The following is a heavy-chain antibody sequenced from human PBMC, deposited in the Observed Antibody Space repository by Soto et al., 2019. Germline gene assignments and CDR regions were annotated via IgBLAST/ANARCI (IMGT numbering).Heavy chain of an antibody. CDR2: TYYRSKWYN. J-gene: IGHJ3*02. CDR3: ARAANDAFDI. CDR1: GDSVSSNSAA. V-gene: IGHV6-1*01. Sequence: SQTLSLTCAVSGDSVSSNSAAWNLIRQSPSRGLEWLGRTYYRSKWYNDYAVSVKSRITISPDTSKNQFSLQLNSVTPEDTAVYYCARAANDAFDIWGQGTMVTVSS.